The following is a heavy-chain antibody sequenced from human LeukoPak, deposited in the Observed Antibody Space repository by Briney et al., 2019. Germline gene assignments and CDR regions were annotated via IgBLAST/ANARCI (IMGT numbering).Heavy chain of an antibody. J-gene: IGHJ3*02. Sequence: GGSLRLSCTASGFTFSAYAMMWVRQAPGKGPEWVSAIRGGGGSTFYADSVKGRFTISRDNSKYTLFLQMNSLRAEDTAVYYCARDPNGDYIGAFDMWGPGTMVTVSS. CDR2: IRGGGGST. CDR1: GFTFSAYA. CDR3: ARDPNGDYIGAFDM. V-gene: IGHV3-23*01. D-gene: IGHD4-17*01.